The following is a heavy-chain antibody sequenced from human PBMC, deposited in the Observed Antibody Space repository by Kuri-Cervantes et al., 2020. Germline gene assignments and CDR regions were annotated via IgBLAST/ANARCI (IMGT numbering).Heavy chain of an antibody. CDR3: AKEGARGGDY. J-gene: IGHJ4*02. CDR1: GFTLSSYW. D-gene: IGHD3-16*01. Sequence: GESLKISCVASGFTLSSYWMNWVRQAPGKGLEWVANIKQDGSEKYYVDSVKGRFTISRDNAKNSLYLQMNSLRAEDTAVYYCAKEGARGGDYWGQGTLVTVSS. V-gene: IGHV3-7*01. CDR2: IKQDGSEK.